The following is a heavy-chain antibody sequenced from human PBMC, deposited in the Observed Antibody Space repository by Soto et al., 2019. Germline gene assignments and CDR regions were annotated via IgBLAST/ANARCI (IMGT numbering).Heavy chain of an antibody. CDR3: ARDGATRGYNIGADY. V-gene: IGHV1-46*01. D-gene: IGHD3-10*01. Sequence: QVQLVQSGAEVKKPGASVKVSCKASGYTFTSYYMHWVRLAPGQGLEWMGIINTSTGDTTYAQKFLGRITMTRDTATSTVYMEMRSLSSEDAAIFYCARDGATRGYNIGADYWGQGTLVTVSS. CDR2: INTSTGDT. J-gene: IGHJ4*02. CDR1: GYTFTSYY.